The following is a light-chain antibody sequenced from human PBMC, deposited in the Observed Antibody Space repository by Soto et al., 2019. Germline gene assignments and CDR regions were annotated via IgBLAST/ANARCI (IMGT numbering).Light chain of an antibody. CDR2: QDS. Sequence: SSELTQPPSVSVSPGQTASITCSGDKLGDKYACWYQQKPGQSPVLVIYQDSKRPSGIPERFSGSNSGNTATLTISGTQAMDEADYYCQAWDSNTYVVFGGGTKVTVL. J-gene: IGLJ2*01. CDR1: KLGDKY. CDR3: QAWDSNTYVV. V-gene: IGLV3-1*01.